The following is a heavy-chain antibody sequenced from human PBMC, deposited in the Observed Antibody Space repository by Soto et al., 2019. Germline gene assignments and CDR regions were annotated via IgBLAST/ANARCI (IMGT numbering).Heavy chain of an antibody. J-gene: IGHJ4*02. V-gene: IGHV3-30-3*01. CDR3: ARDGNVWY. CDR2: ISYDGSNK. D-gene: IGHD2-21*01. Sequence: QVQLVESGGGVVQPGRSLRLSCAASGFTFSSYAMHWVRQAPGKGLEWVAVISYDGSNKYYADSVKGRFTISRDNSKNKLYLQMNSLRAEDTAVYYCARDGNVWYWGQGSLVTVSS. CDR1: GFTFSSYA.